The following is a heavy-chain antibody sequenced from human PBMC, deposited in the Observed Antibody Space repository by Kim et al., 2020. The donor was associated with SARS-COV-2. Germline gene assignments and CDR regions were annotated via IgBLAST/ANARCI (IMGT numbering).Heavy chain of an antibody. CDR2: INHSGST. D-gene: IGHD3-9*01. CDR1: GGSFSGYY. CDR3: ARGLSLLRYFDWLLYDAF. Sequence: SETLSLTCAVYGGSFSGYYWSWIRQPPGKGLEWIGEINHSGSTNYNPSLKSRVTISVDTSKNQFSLKLSSVTAADTTVYYCARGLSLLRYFDWLLYDAF. V-gene: IGHV4-34*01. J-gene: IGHJ3*01.